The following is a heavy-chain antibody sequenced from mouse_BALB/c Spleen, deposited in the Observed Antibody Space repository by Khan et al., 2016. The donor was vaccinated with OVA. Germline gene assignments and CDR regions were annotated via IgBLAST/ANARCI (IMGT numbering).Heavy chain of an antibody. CDR1: GYTFTDYA. V-gene: IGHV1S137*01. J-gene: IGHJ2*01. D-gene: IGHD2-3*01. CDR3: ARPAYDGYYDY. CDR2: ISTYSGNT. Sequence: QVQLQQSGPELVRPGVSVKISCKGSGYTFTDYAMYWVKRSHAKSLEWIGLISTYSGNTNYNQKFKGKATMTVDKSSSTAYMELARLTSEDSAIYYCARPAYDGYYDYWGRGTTLTVSS.